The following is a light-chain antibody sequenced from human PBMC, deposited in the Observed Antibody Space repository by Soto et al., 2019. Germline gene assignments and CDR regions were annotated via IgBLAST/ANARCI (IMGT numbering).Light chain of an antibody. V-gene: IGLV2-14*01. CDR2: DVS. J-gene: IGLJ1*01. Sequence: QSALTQPASVSGSPGQSITISCTGTSSDVGGYNYVSWYQQHPGKAPKLMIYDVSNRPSGVSNRFSGSKSGNTASLTISGLQDEDEADYYCSSYTSSSLCVFGTGTQLTVL. CDR1: SSDVGGYNY. CDR3: SSYTSSSLCV.